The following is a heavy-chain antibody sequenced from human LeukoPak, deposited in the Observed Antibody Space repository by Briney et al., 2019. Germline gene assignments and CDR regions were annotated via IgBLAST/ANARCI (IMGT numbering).Heavy chain of an antibody. Sequence: PSETLSLTCTVSSGSISSYYWSWIRQPPGKGPEWIGYIYYSGSTNYNPSLKSRVTISVDTSKNQFSLKLSSVTAADTAVYYCARDIAAAGTLGDWFDPWGQGTLVTVSS. J-gene: IGHJ5*02. CDR2: IYYSGST. CDR1: SGSISSYY. CDR3: ARDIAAAGTLGDWFDP. D-gene: IGHD6-13*01. V-gene: IGHV4-59*01.